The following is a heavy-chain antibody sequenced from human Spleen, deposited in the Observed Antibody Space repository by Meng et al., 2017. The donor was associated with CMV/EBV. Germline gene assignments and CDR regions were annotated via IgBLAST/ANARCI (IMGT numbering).Heavy chain of an antibody. Sequence: GESLKISCAASGFTFSTYAVHWVRQAPGKGLEWVAVISDDGSNKYYADSVRGRFTISRDNSKNTLYLQMNSLRAEDTAVYYCARDVSLGSSWFMDYYYGMDVWGQGTTVTVSS. CDR2: ISDDGSNK. V-gene: IGHV3-30*04. D-gene: IGHD6-13*01. CDR1: GFTFSTYA. J-gene: IGHJ6*02. CDR3: ARDVSLGSSWFMDYYYGMDV.